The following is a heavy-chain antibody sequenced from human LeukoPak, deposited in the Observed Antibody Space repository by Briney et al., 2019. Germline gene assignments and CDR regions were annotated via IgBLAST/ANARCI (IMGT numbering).Heavy chain of an antibody. Sequence: GASVKVSCKASGYSFTSYYMHWVRQAPGQGLEWMGIINPSGGSTNYAQKFQGRVTMTTDTSTSTAYMELRSLRSDDTAVYYCARSAHRFLEWLAYWGQGTLVTVSS. CDR2: INPSGGST. V-gene: IGHV1-46*01. D-gene: IGHD3-3*01. J-gene: IGHJ4*02. CDR1: GYSFTSYY. CDR3: ARSAHRFLEWLAY.